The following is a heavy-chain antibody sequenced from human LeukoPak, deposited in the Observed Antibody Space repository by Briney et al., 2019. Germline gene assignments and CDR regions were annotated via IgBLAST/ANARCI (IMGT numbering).Heavy chain of an antibody. CDR3: ARGVYYYGSGTYYTK. Sequence: PSETLSLTCTVSGYSISSGYYWGWIRQPPGKGLEWIGSIYYSGSTYYNPSLKSRVTISVDTSKNQFSLKLSSVTAADTAVYYCARGVYYYGSGTYYTKWGQGTLVTVSS. CDR1: GYSISSGYY. D-gene: IGHD3-10*01. V-gene: IGHV4-38-2*02. CDR2: IYYSGST. J-gene: IGHJ4*02.